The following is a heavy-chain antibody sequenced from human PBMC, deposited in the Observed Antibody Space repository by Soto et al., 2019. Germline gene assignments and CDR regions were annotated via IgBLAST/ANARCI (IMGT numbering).Heavy chain of an antibody. D-gene: IGHD2-2*01. Sequence: PSETLSLTCTVSGGSISSTLYSWDWIRQPPGNGLEWIAAFYRGSTDYKSSLKSRVTISTDTSKNQFSLKLSSVTAADTAVYYCARHSSDIVVVPAAQSDWFDPWGQGTLVTVSS. CDR3: ARHSSDIVVVPAAQSDWFDP. V-gene: IGHV4-39*01. CDR2: FYRGST. J-gene: IGHJ5*02. CDR1: GGSISSTLYS.